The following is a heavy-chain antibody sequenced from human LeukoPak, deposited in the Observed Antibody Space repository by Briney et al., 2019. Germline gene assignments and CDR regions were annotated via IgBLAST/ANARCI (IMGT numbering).Heavy chain of an antibody. Sequence: GGSLRLSCAASGFTFSSYSMNWVRQAPGKGLGWVSYISSSSSTIYYADSVKGRFTISRDNAKNSLYLQMNSLRVEDTAVYYCARVNYGGNSRGWYFDLWGRGTLVTVSS. CDR2: ISSSSSTI. J-gene: IGHJ2*01. V-gene: IGHV3-48*04. CDR3: ARVNYGGNSRGWYFDL. CDR1: GFTFSSYS. D-gene: IGHD4-23*01.